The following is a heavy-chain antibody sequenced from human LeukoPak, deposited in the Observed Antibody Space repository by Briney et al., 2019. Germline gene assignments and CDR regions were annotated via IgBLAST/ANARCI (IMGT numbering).Heavy chain of an antibody. J-gene: IGHJ4*02. D-gene: IGHD6-13*01. Sequence: GGSLRLSCEGSGFSLSAYNMNWVRQAPGKGLESVSYISSSSATIFYADSVKGRFTISRDNSKNTLYLQMNSLRAEDTAVYFCAKDRAASGTLGLDYWGQGTLVTVSS. CDR1: GFSLSAYN. CDR3: AKDRAASGTLGLDY. V-gene: IGHV3-48*01. CDR2: ISSSSATI.